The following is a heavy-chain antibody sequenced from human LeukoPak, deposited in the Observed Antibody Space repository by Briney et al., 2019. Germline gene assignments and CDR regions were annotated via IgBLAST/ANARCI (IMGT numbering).Heavy chain of an antibody. J-gene: IGHJ6*02. CDR3: ARRQAASDGMDV. V-gene: IGHV4-59*08. CDR1: GGSISSYY. CDR2: IYYSGST. Sequence: PSETLSLTCTVSGGSISSYYWSWIRQPPGKGLEWIGYIYYSGSTNYNPSLKSRVTISVDTSKNQFSLKLSSVTAADTAVYYCARRQAASDGMDVWGQGTTVTVSS. D-gene: IGHD6-13*01.